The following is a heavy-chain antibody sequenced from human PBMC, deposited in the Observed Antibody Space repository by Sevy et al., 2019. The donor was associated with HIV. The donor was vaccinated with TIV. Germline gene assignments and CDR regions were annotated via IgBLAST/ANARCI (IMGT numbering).Heavy chain of an antibody. D-gene: IGHD7-27*01. V-gene: IGHV3-21*01. CDR2: ISSSSSYI. J-gene: IGHJ4*02. Sequence: GGSLRLSCAASGFTFSSYSMNWVRQAPGKGLEWVSSISSSSSYIYYADSVKGRFTISRDNAKNSLYLQMNSLRAEDTAVYYCARGNWGDGYFDYWGQGTLVTVSS. CDR1: GFTFSSYS. CDR3: ARGNWGDGYFDY.